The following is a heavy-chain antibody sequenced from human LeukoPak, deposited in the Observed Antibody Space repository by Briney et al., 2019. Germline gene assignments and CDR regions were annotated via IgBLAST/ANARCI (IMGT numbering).Heavy chain of an antibody. D-gene: IGHD5-24*01. V-gene: IGHV3-23*01. J-gene: IGHJ4*02. CDR3: AKGLDGYNYVPSDY. CDR1: GFTFSSYS. Sequence: GGSLRLSCTASGFTFSSYSMNWVRQAPGKGLEWVSAISGSGGSTYYADSVKGRFTISRDDSKNTLYLQMNSLRAEDTAVYYCAKGLDGYNYVPSDYWGQGTLVTVSS. CDR2: ISGSGGST.